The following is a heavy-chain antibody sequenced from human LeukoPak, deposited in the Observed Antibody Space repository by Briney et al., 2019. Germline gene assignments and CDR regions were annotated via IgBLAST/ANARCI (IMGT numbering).Heavy chain of an antibody. CDR3: ARGELVGLGAISAGWFDP. Sequence: GASVKVSCKASGYTFTGYYMHWVRQAPGQGLEWMGRINPNSGGTNYAQKLQGRVTMTRDTSISTAYMELSRLRSDDTTVYYCARGELVGLGAISAGWFDPWGQGTLVTVSS. CDR1: GYTFTGYY. D-gene: IGHD1-26*01. J-gene: IGHJ5*02. V-gene: IGHV1-2*06. CDR2: INPNSGGT.